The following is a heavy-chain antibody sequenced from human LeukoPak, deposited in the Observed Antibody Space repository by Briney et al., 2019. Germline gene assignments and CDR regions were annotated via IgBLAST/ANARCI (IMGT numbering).Heavy chain of an antibody. J-gene: IGHJ6*03. CDR1: GYRFISYW. D-gene: IGHD3-10*01. CDR3: TRLRWFGDHYYYMDV. CDR2: FYPCDSEA. V-gene: IGHV5-51*01. Sequence: GESLKISCNGSGYRFISYWIAWVRQVPGKGLEYMGIFYPCDSEARYTPSLPGQVTISADKSSSSAYLQWSSLKASDTAMYYCTRLRWFGDHYYYMDVWGKGTTVTVS.